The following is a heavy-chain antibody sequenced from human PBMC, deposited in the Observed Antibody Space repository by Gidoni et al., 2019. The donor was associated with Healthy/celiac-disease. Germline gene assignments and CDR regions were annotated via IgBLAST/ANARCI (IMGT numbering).Heavy chain of an antibody. CDR3: TPLQWLVHD. Sequence: EVQLVESGGGLVQPGGFLKLSCAASGFTFSGSAMHLFRQDSGKGLGWVGRMRSKANRYATAYAASVKGRFTISRDDSKNTAYLQMNSLKTEDTAVYYCTPLQWLVHDWGQGTLVTVSS. CDR2: MRSKANRYAT. J-gene: IGHJ4*02. V-gene: IGHV3-73*01. CDR1: GFTFSGSA. D-gene: IGHD6-19*01.